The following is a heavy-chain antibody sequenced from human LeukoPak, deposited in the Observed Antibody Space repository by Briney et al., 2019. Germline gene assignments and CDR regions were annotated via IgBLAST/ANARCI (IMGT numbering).Heavy chain of an antibody. J-gene: IGHJ4*02. Sequence: PGGSLRLSCAASGFTFRRYAMSWVCQAPGKGLEWVSGISDSGGSPYYADSVEGRFTISRDNAKSTLYLQMNSLRAADTAVYYCARPGFTHYLESSGYYSIDYWGQGTLVTVSS. D-gene: IGHD3-22*01. CDR1: GFTFRRYA. CDR3: ARPGFTHYLESSGYYSIDY. V-gene: IGHV3-23*01. CDR2: ISDSGGSP.